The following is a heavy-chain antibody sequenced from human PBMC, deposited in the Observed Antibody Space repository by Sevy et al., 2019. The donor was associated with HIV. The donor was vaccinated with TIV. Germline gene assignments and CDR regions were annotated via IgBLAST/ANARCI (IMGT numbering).Heavy chain of an antibody. D-gene: IGHD5-18*01. Sequence: GGSLRLSCAASGFTFSSYWMSWVRQAPGKGLEWVATMKEDGSERNYVDSVKGRFTISRDNAKNSLYLQMNSLRAEDTAVYYCVREGVGGYSYSLDCWVQGTLVTVSS. CDR3: VREGVGGYSYSLDC. J-gene: IGHJ4*02. CDR2: MKEDGSER. V-gene: IGHV3-7*01. CDR1: GFTFSSYW.